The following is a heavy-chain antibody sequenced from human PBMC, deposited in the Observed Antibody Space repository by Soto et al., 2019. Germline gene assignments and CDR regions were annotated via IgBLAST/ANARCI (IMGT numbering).Heavy chain of an antibody. D-gene: IGHD2-2*01. V-gene: IGHV1-69*02. J-gene: IGHJ5*02. CDR3: ARGGAVVVPGSVDRHNWFDP. Sequence: QVQLVQSGAEVKKPGSSVKVSCEASGGTFSSYSFSWVRQAPGQGLEWMGRVVPILGMANYAQKFQGRVTIPADKSTSTVYMEMRGLRSDDTAVYYCARGGAVVVPGSVDRHNWFDPWGQGTLVTVSS. CDR2: VVPILGMA. CDR1: GGTFSSYS.